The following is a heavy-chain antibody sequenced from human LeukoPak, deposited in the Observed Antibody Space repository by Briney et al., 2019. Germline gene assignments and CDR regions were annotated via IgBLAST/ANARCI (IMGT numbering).Heavy chain of an antibody. V-gene: IGHV4-31*03. D-gene: IGHD3-9*01. CDR2: IYYSGST. CDR1: GGSISSGGYY. J-gene: IGHJ4*02. CDR3: PRGALFRYFDWLLGAPDS. Sequence: SETLSLTCTVSGGSISSGGYYWSWIRQHPGKGLEWIGYIYYSGSTYYNPSLKSRVTISVDTSKNQFSLKLSSVTAADTAVYSCPRGALFRYFDWLLGAPDSWAKGPLVTVSS.